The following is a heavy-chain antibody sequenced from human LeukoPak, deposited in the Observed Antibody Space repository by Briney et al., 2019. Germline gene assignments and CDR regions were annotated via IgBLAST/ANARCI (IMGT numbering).Heavy chain of an antibody. J-gene: IGHJ4*02. V-gene: IGHV1-2*02. CDR2: INPNSGGT. D-gene: IGHD3-10*01. Sequence: ASVKVSCKASGYTFTDLYIHWVRQAPGQGLEWMGWINPNSGGTNYAQHFQGRITMTRDTSISAAYMELSSLTSGDTALHYCARGLYYGSGSSYRKSIDYWGQGTLVTVSS. CDR3: ARGLYYGSGSSYRKSIDY. CDR1: GYTFTDLY.